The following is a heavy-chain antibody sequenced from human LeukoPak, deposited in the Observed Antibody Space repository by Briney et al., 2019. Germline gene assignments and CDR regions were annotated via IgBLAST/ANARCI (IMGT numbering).Heavy chain of an antibody. CDR1: GYTFTSYG. V-gene: IGHV1-18*01. J-gene: IGHJ5*02. Sequence: GASVKVSCKASGYTFTSYGISWVRRAPGQGLEWMGWISAYNGNTNYAQKLQGRVTMTTDTSTSTAYMELRSLRSDDTAVYYCARDHKVDTMVRGGPDWFDPWGQGTLVTVSS. D-gene: IGHD3-10*01. CDR2: ISAYNGNT. CDR3: ARDHKVDTMVRGGPDWFDP.